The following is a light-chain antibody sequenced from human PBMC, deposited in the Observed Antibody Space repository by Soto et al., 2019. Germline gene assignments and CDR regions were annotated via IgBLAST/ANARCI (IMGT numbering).Light chain of an antibody. CDR2: DVS. J-gene: IGLJ2*01. CDR1: SSDIGGYNY. CDR3: SSYTSSTTVV. Sequence: QSALTQPASVSGSPGQSITISCTGTSSDIGGYNYVSWYQQHPGKAPKLMIYDVSSRPSGVSNRFSGSKSGNTASLTISGLHTEDEADYYCSSYTSSTTVVFGGGTKLTVL. V-gene: IGLV2-14*03.